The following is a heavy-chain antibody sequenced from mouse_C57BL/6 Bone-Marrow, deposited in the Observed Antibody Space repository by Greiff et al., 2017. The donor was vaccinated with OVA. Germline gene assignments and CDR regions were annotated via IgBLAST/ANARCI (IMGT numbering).Heavy chain of an antibody. V-gene: IGHV1-64*01. CDR2: IHPNSGST. CDR3: ARRDYYGSSKGFAY. Sequence: QVQLQQPGAELVKPGASVKLSCKASGYTFTSYWMNWVKQRPGQGLEWIGMIHPNSGSTNYNEKFKSKATLTVDKSSSTAYMQLSSLTSEDSAVYYCARRDYYGSSKGFAYWGQGTLVTVSA. CDR1: GYTFTSYW. J-gene: IGHJ3*01. D-gene: IGHD1-1*01.